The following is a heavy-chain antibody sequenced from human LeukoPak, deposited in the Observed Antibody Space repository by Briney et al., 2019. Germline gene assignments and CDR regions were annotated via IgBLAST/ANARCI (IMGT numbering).Heavy chain of an antibody. J-gene: IGHJ4*02. V-gene: IGHV3-23*01. CDR3: ANSRVHDGKFNDY. CDR1: GFTFSSYA. CDR2: ISGSGGST. D-gene: IGHD5/OR15-5a*01. Sequence: PGGSLRLSCAASGFTFSSYAMSWVRQAPGKGLEWVSAISGSGGSTYYADSVKGRFTISRDNSKNTLYLQMDSLRAEDTAVYYCANSRVHDGKFNDYWGQGTLVTVSS.